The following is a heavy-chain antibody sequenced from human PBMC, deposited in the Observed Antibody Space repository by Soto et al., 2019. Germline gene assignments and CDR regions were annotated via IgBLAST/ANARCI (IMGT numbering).Heavy chain of an antibody. Sequence: QVQLVQSGAEVKKPGASVKVSCKASGYTFTSYGISWVRQAPGQGLEWMGWISAYNGNTNYAQKLQGRVTMTTDTSTSTAYMELRSLRSDDTAVYYCARVGEGILYYDSSGYYPYYWGQGTLVTVSS. CDR1: GYTFTSYG. V-gene: IGHV1-18*01. CDR3: ARVGEGILYYDSSGYYPYY. D-gene: IGHD3-22*01. CDR2: ISAYNGNT. J-gene: IGHJ4*02.